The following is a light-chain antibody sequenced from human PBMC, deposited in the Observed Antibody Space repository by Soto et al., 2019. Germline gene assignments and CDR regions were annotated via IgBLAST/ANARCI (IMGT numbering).Light chain of an antibody. Sequence: EIVLTQSPGTLSLSAGERATLPFRASQSVYSSYLSWYQQRRGQAPRLLMFGASSRATGIPDRFSGSGSGTDFTLTIYRLEPEDFAVYYCQQSGYSPITFGQGTRLEIK. CDR2: GAS. V-gene: IGKV3-20*01. CDR3: QQSGYSPIT. J-gene: IGKJ5*01. CDR1: QSVYSSY.